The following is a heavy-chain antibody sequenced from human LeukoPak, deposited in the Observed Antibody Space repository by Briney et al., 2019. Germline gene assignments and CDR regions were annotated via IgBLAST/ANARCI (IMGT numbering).Heavy chain of an antibody. V-gene: IGHV3-30-3*01. D-gene: IGHD2-8*02. Sequence: GGSLRLFCAASGFTFSSYAMHWVRQAPGKGLEWVAVISYDGSNKYYAHSVKGRFTISRGNSKNTLYLQMNSLRAEDTAVYYCARDDALVFDYWAREPWSPSPQ. CDR1: GFTFSSYA. CDR3: ARDDALVFDY. CDR2: ISYDGSNK. J-gene: IGHJ4*02.